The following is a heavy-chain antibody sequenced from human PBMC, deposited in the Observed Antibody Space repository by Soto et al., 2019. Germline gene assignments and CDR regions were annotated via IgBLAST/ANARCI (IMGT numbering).Heavy chain of an antibody. D-gene: IGHD6-13*01. V-gene: IGHV3-64D*08. Sequence: GGSLRLSCSASGFTFSSYAMHWVRQAPGKGLEYVSAISSNGGSTYYADSVKGRFTVSRDNSKNTLYLQMSSLRAEDTAVYYCVKDFVAAAGYFDYWGQGTLVTVSS. CDR1: GFTFSSYA. CDR2: ISSNGGST. J-gene: IGHJ4*02. CDR3: VKDFVAAAGYFDY.